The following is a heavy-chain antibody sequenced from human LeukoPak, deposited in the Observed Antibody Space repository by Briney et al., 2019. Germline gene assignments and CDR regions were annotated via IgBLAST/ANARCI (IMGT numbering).Heavy chain of an antibody. V-gene: IGHV4-39*07. D-gene: IGHD1-26*01. CDR1: GGSISSDSYY. J-gene: IGHJ6*03. CDR3: ARDLGWELGPSGYYYMDV. CDR2: IFHSGST. Sequence: SETLSLTCTVSGGSISSDSYYWGWIRQPPGKGLEWIGSIFHSGSTYYNPSLKSRVTISVDKSKNQFSLKLSSVTAADTAVYYCARDLGWELGPSGYYYMDVWGKGTTVTVSS.